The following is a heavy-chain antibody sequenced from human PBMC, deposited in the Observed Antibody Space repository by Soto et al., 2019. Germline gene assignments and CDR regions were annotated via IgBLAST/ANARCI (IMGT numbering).Heavy chain of an antibody. CDR1: GGSFSGYY. D-gene: IGHD2-15*01. J-gene: IGHJ4*02. Sequence: SETLSLTCAVYGGSFSGYYWSWIRQPPGKGLEWIGEINHSGSTNYNPSLKSRVTISVDTSKNQFSLKLSSVTAADTAVYYCARAGYCSGGSCAPHADYWGQGTLVTVSS. V-gene: IGHV4-34*01. CDR2: INHSGST. CDR3: ARAGYCSGGSCAPHADY.